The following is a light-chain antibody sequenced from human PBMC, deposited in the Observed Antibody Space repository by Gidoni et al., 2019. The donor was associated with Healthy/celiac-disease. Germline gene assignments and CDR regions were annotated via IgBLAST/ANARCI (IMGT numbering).Light chain of an antibody. J-gene: IGLJ3*02. CDR3: QSYDSSLSGSRV. CDR1: SPKNGAGYD. V-gene: IGLV1-40*01. Sequence: SLLPHPPPLSAPPGQRLTITCTGSSPKNGAGYDVHWYQQLPGTAPKLLFYGNSNRPSGVPDRFSGTKSGTTASLASTGVQAEDEADYYCQSYDSSLSGSRVFGGGTKLTVL. CDR2: GNS.